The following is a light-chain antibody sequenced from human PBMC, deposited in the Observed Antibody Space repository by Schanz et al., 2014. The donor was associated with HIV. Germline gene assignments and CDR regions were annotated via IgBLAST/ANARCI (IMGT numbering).Light chain of an antibody. CDR3: SSFAGSNIPWV. CDR1: SSDVVDYNF. V-gene: IGLV2-14*03. Sequence: QSALTQPASVSGSPGQSITISCTGTSSDVVDYNFVSWYQQQPGKAPKLMIYDVSNRPSGVSNRFSGSKSGNTASLTISGLQAEDEADYYCSSFAGSNIPWVFGGGTKLTVL. CDR2: DVS. J-gene: IGLJ3*02.